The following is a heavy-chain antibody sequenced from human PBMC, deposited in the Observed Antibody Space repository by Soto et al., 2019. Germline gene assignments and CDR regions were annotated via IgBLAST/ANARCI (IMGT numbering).Heavy chain of an antibody. D-gene: IGHD6-6*01. CDR2: IYYSGST. J-gene: IGHJ4*02. Sequence: PSETLSLTCAVYGGSFSGYYWSWIRQPPGKGLEWIGYIYYSGSTNYNPSLKSRVTISVGTSKNQFSLKLSSVTAADTAVYYCARTLLAARPMGIDYWGQGTLVTVSS. V-gene: IGHV4-59*01. CDR1: GGSFSGYY. CDR3: ARTLLAARPMGIDY.